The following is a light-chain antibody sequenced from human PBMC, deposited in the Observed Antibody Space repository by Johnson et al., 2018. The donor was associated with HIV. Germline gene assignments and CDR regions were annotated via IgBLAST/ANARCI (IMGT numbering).Light chain of an antibody. CDR3: GTWDSSLSADV. Sequence: QSVFTQPPSVSAAPGQKVTISCSGSSSNIGNNYVSWYQQLPGTAPKLLIYENNKRPSGIPDRFSGSKSGTSATLGITGLQTGDEADYYCGTWDSSLSADVFGTGTKVTVL. CDR2: ENN. J-gene: IGLJ1*01. V-gene: IGLV1-51*02. CDR1: SSNIGNNY.